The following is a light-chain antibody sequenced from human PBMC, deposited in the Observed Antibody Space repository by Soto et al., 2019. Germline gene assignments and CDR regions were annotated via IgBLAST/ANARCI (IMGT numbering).Light chain of an antibody. CDR3: QVYGSPLIR. Sequence: GVSLSSCALSLSPRERATLSCMASQSVSNNYLAWYQQKPGQTPRLLIYGASSRATGIPDRFSGSGSGTDFTLTISRLEPEDCAVYYCQVYGSPLIRFAQGRLLE. V-gene: IGKV3-20*01. CDR2: GAS. J-gene: IGKJ5*01. CDR1: QSVSNNY.